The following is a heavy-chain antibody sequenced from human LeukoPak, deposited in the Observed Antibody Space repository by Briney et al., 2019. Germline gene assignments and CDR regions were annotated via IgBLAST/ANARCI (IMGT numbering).Heavy chain of an antibody. D-gene: IGHD6-19*01. V-gene: IGHV1-46*01. J-gene: IGHJ4*02. CDR3: ARLGWVAVAGVQYYFDY. CDR2: INPSGGST. Sequence: ASVKLSCKASGYTFTSYYIHWVRQAPGQGLEWMGIINPSGGSTIYARNFQGRVTMTRDTSTSTVYMDLSSLRSEDTAVYYCARLGWVAVAGVQYYFDYWGQGTLVTVSS. CDR1: GYTFTSYY.